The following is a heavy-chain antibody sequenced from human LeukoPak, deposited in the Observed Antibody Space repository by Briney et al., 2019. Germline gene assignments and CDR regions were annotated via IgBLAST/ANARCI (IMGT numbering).Heavy chain of an antibody. Sequence: KASETLSLTCSVSGGSISPYYWSWIRQPPGKGLEWIGYIYYSGTTNYNPSLQSRVTISVATSKNQFSLKLSSVTAADTALYYCARDRASAGGFDYWGQGTLVTVSS. V-gene: IGHV4-59*01. CDR1: GGSISPYY. D-gene: IGHD2-15*01. CDR2: IYYSGTT. J-gene: IGHJ4*02. CDR3: ARDRASAGGFDY.